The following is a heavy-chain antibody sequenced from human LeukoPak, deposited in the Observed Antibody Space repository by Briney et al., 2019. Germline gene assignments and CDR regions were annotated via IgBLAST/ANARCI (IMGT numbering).Heavy chain of an antibody. CDR1: GFTFSSIA. D-gene: IGHD1-26*01. V-gene: IGHV3-23*01. CDR2: ISGSGGGT. CDR3: AKDLGRYRNNFFDY. Sequence: GGSLRLSCAASGFTFSSIAMSWVRQAPDKGLEWVSTISGSGGGTYYADSVKGRFTISRDDSKNTLYLQMNSLRADDTAVYYCAKDLGRYRNNFFDYWGQGNLVTVSS. J-gene: IGHJ4*02.